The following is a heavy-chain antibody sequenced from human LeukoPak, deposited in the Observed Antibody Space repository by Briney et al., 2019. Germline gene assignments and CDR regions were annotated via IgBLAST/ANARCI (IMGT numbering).Heavy chain of an antibody. J-gene: IGHJ5*02. Sequence: ASVKVSCKTSGYTFVAYYIHWVRQAPGQGLEWMGRIRPMNGDTKYAQKFQDRVSITMDTSTTTAYMELRSLTSDDTAMYYCARQRYYDSSGQFDPWGQGTLVTVSS. CDR1: GYTFVAYY. CDR2: IRPMNGDT. D-gene: IGHD3-22*01. V-gene: IGHV1-2*02. CDR3: ARQRYYDSSGQFDP.